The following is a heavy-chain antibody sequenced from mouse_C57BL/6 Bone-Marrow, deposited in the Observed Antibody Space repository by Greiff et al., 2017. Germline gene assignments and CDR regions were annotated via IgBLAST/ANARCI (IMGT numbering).Heavy chain of an antibody. J-gene: IGHJ4*01. Sequence: VQLQQSGAELVRPGASVKLSCTASGFNIKDDYMHWVKQRPEQGLEWIGWIDPENGDTEYASKFQGKATITANTSSNTAYLQLSSLTSEDTAVYYCTTGDGYYVGAMDYWGRGTSVTVSA. V-gene: IGHV14-4*01. D-gene: IGHD2-3*01. CDR3: TTGDGYYVGAMDY. CDR2: IDPENGDT. CDR1: GFNIKDDY.